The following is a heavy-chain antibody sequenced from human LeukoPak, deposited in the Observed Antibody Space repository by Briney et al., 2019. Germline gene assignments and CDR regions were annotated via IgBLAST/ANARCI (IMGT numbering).Heavy chain of an antibody. D-gene: IGHD4-23*01. CDR2: INPNSGGT. J-gene: IGHJ4*02. CDR3: ARDYGGNSGGGSTGFDY. Sequence: ASVKVSCKASGYTFTGYYMHWVRQAPGQGLEWMGWINPNSGGTNYAQKFQGRVTMTRDTSISTAYMELSRLRSDDTAVYYCARDYGGNSGGGSTGFDYWGQGTLVTVSS. V-gene: IGHV1-2*02. CDR1: GYTFTGYY.